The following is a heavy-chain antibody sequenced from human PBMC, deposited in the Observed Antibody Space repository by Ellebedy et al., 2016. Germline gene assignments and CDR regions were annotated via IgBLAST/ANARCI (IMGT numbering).Heavy chain of an antibody. CDR2: INPNSGGT. J-gene: IGHJ4*02. D-gene: IGHD3-10*01. CDR3: AKTSGWGYGEN. V-gene: IGHV1-2*04. Sequence: ASVKVSXXASGYTFTGYYMHWVRQAPGQGLEWMGWINPNSGGTNYAQKFQGWVTMTRDTSISTAYMELSRLRSDDTAVYYCAKTSGWGYGENWGQGTLVTVSS. CDR1: GYTFTGYY.